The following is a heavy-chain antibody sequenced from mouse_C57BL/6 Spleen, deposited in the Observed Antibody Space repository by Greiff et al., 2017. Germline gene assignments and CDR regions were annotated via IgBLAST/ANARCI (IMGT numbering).Heavy chain of an antibody. J-gene: IGHJ2*01. CDR1: GYTFTSYG. V-gene: IGHV1-81*01. CDR3: ARRGKGYFDY. Sequence: QVQLQQSGAELARPGASVKLSCKASGYTFTSYGISWVKQRTGQGLEWIGEIYPRSGNTYYNEKFKGKATLTADKSSSTAYMQLSSLTSEDSAVYFCARRGKGYFDYWGQGTTLTVSS. CDR2: IYPRSGNT.